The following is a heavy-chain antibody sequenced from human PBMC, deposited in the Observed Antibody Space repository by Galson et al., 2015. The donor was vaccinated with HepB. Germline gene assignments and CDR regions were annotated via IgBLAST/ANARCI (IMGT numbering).Heavy chain of an antibody. Sequence: SLRLSCAASGFNFENFAMHWVRQAPGKGLEWVAYDGTGKHYADSVKGRFTTSRDNSKNTLYQQMISLRVDDTAVYYCARDSVQVYYGGPEYWGLGTLVTVSS. CDR1: GFNFENFA. CDR3: ARDSVQVYYGGPEY. V-gene: IGHV3-30-3*01. CDR2: YDGTGK. J-gene: IGHJ4*02. D-gene: IGHD4-23*01.